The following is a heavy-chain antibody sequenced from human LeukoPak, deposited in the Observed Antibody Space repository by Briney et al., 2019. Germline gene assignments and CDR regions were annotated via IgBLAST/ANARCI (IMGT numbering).Heavy chain of an antibody. Sequence: GGSLRLSCAASGFTFNTYSMNWVRQAPGKGLEWVSYISSSGSTIYYADSVKGRFTISRDNAKNSLYLQMNSLRAEDTAVYYCARPPQTPPTHSDYWGQGTLVTVSS. V-gene: IGHV3-48*04. CDR2: ISSSGSTI. CDR1: GFTFNTYS. J-gene: IGHJ4*02. CDR3: ARPPQTPPTHSDY.